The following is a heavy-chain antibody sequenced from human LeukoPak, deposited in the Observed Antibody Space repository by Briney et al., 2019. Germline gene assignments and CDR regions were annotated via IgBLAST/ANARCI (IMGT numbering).Heavy chain of an antibody. V-gene: IGHV3-21*01. CDR1: EFTFSSYW. D-gene: IGHD3-10*01. J-gene: IGHJ4*02. CDR3: ARCYASGSYGIDY. Sequence: GGSLRLSCAASEFTFSSYWMNWVRQVPGKGLQWVSSISSTSSYIYYADSVKGRFTVSRDNAKNSLSLQMNSLGAEDTAVYYCARCYASGSYGIDYWGQGTLVTVSS. CDR2: ISSTSSYI.